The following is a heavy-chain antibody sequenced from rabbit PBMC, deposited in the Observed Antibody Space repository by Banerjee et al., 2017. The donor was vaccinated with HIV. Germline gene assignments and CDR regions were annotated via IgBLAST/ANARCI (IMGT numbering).Heavy chain of an antibody. D-gene: IGHD7-1*01. CDR2: IDAGGGAP. Sequence: QSLEESGGGLVQPEGSLTLTCTASGFSFSSSYYMCWVRQAPGKGLEWIACIDAGGGAPVYASWARGRFTISKTSSATVTLQMTSLTAADTATYFCARTIADYGAGFDLWGQGTLVTVS. J-gene: IGHJ4*01. CDR1: GFSFSSSYY. CDR3: ARTIADYGAGFDL. V-gene: IGHV1S40*01.